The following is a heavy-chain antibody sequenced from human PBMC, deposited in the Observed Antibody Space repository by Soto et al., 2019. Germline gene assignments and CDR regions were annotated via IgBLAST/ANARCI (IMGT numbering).Heavy chain of an antibody. Sequence: GGSLRLCCAASGVTFSSYGMHWVRQAPGKGLEWVAVIWYDGSNKYYADSVKGRFTISRDNSKNTLYLQMNSLRAEDTAVYYCARDLDGYYFDYWGQGTLVTVSS. CDR2: IWYDGSNK. CDR3: ARDLDGYYFDY. V-gene: IGHV3-33*01. J-gene: IGHJ4*02. CDR1: GVTFSSYG. D-gene: IGHD3-9*01.